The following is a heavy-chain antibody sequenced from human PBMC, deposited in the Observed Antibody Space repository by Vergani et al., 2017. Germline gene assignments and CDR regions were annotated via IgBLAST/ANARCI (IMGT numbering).Heavy chain of an antibody. CDR1: GGSFSGYY. Sequence: QVQLQQWGAGLLKPSETLSLTCAVYGGSFSGYYWSWIRQPPGKGLEWIGEINHSGSTNYNPSLKSRVTISVDTSKNQFSLKLSSVTAADTAVYYCARGPGGSGWYYFDYWGQGTLVTVSS. CDR3: ARGPGGSGWYYFDY. CDR2: INHSGST. D-gene: IGHD6-19*01. J-gene: IGHJ4*02. V-gene: IGHV4-34*01.